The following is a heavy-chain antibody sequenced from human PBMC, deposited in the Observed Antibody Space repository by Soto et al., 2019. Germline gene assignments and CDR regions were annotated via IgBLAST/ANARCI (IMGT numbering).Heavy chain of an antibody. CDR2: IIPIFGTA. D-gene: IGHD2-2*01. CDR3: ASGDCSSNSFYRGGGYYYYGMDV. Sequence: QVQLVQSGAEVKKPGSSVQVSCKASGGTFSSYAISLVRQAPGQGREWMGGIIPIFGTANYAQKFQGRVTITAAKSTSKAYVELSSLRSEDTAVYYCASGDCSSNSFYRGGGYYYYGMDVWGQGTTVTVSS. V-gene: IGHV1-69*06. J-gene: IGHJ6*02. CDR1: GGTFSSYA.